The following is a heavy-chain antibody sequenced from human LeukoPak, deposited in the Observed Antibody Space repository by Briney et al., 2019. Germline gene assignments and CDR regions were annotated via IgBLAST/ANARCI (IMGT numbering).Heavy chain of an antibody. V-gene: IGHV3-30*04. CDR1: GFTFSNYA. Sequence: PGRSLRLSCAASGFTFSNYAMHWVRQAPGKGLEWVAVISYDGSNKYYTDSVKGRFTISRDNSMNTLYLQMNSLRPEDTAVYYCAKGGKWDVTPFDYWGQGTLVTVSS. J-gene: IGHJ4*02. D-gene: IGHD1-26*01. CDR3: AKGGKWDVTPFDY. CDR2: ISYDGSNK.